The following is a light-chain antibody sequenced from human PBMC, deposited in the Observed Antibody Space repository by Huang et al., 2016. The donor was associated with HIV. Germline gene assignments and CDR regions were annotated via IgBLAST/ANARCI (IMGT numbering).Light chain of an antibody. Sequence: EIVLTQSPAPLSLSPGERATLSCRASPSVSIYLAWYQQKPGQAPRLLIYGASNRATGIPARFSGSGSGTDFTLTISRLEPEDFAVYYCQQRSTWPLTFGGGTKVEIK. CDR3: QQRSTWPLT. CDR2: GAS. V-gene: IGKV3-11*01. CDR1: PSVSIY. J-gene: IGKJ4*01.